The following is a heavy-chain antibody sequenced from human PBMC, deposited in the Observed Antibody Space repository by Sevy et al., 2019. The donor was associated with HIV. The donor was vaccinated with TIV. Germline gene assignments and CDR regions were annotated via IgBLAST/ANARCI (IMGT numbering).Heavy chain of an antibody. V-gene: IGHV3-23*01. CDR2: ISGSGGNT. J-gene: IGHJ4*02. CDR1: GFPFSSYA. D-gene: IGHD5-18*01. Sequence: GGSLRLSCAASGFPFSSYAMSWVRQAPGKGLEWVSTISGSGGNTFYADSVKGRFTISRDNSKNTLYLQMNSLRAEDTAVYYCAKDDNYAIDYWGQGTLVTVSS. CDR3: AKDDNYAIDY.